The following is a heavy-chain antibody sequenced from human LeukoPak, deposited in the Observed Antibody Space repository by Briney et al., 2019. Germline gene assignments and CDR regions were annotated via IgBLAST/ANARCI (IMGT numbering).Heavy chain of an antibody. CDR3: ARRGSSAHYYARDL. CDR1: GYSSSRYW. Sequence: PGGPLQISCQGSGYSSSRYWISWVRQLHGKGLEWMGPIYPGDSETRYSPSFQGQVTISADTSINSAYLEWSSVKPSDTAMYCARRGSSAHYYARDLCGQGTPVTVSS. V-gene: IGHV5-51*01. CDR2: IYPGDSET. J-gene: IGHJ6*02. D-gene: IGHD2-15*01.